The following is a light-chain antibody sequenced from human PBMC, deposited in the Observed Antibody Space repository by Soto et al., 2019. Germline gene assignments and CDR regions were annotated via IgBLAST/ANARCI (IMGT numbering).Light chain of an antibody. Sequence: EIVLTQSPGTLSLSPGERATLSCRASQSVSSSYLAWYQQKPGQAPRLLIYGASSRATGIPDRFSGSVSGTDFTLTISRLELEDFAVYYCQQYGSSPGTFGPGTKVDIK. CDR1: QSVSSSY. CDR2: GAS. CDR3: QQYGSSPGT. J-gene: IGKJ3*01. V-gene: IGKV3-20*01.